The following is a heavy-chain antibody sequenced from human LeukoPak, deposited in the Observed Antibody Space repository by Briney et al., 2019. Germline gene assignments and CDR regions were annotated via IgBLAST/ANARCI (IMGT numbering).Heavy chain of an antibody. V-gene: IGHV4-34*01. CDR2: INHSGST. CDR1: GGSFSGYY. J-gene: IGHJ6*02. D-gene: IGHD3-22*01. Sequence: PPETLSLTCAVYGGSFSGYYWSWIRQPPGKGLEWIGEINHSGSTNYNPSLKSRVTISVDTSKNQFSLKLSSVTAADTAVYYCARHSSGYHEGMDVWGQGTTVTVSS. CDR3: ARHSSGYHEGMDV.